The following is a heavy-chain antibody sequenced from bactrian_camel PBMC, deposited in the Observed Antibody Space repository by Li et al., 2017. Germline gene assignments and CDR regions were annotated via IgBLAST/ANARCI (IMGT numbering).Heavy chain of an antibody. V-gene: IGHV3S53*01. D-gene: IGHD2*01. CDR2: ITDAGST. Sequence: HVQLVESGGGSVEVGGSLRLSCAASGSTASRVCVAWFRQAPGKEREGVASITDAGSTSYATSVKGRFTISKDSGNQTVYLQMNNLKPEDTALYYCAAARVIGRCSVLLGTFARNLVAVWGQGTQVTVS. J-gene: IGHJ4*01. CDR3: AAARVIGRCSVLLGTFARNLVAV. CDR1: GSTASRVC.